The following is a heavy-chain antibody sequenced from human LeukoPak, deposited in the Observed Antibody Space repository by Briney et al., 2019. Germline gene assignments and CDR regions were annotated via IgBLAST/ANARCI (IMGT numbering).Heavy chain of an antibody. V-gene: IGHV3-23*01. CDR3: AKDQTPYY. CDR2: IDVSGGST. D-gene: IGHD4-23*01. CDR1: GFTFSSYF. J-gene: IGHJ4*02. Sequence: PGGSLRLSCAASGFTFSSYFMSWVRQAPGKGLEWVSTIDVSGGSTYYADSVKGRFTISRDNSKNTLYLQMNSLRADDTAVYYCAKDQTPYYWGQGTVVTVSS.